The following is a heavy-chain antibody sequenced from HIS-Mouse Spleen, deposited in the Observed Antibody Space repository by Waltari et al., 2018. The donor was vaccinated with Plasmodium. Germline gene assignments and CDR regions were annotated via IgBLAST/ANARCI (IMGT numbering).Heavy chain of an antibody. CDR1: GFTLGRHP. J-gene: IGHJ6*02. CDR2: ISYDGSNK. Sequence: QVQLVESGGGVVQPGRSLSLSLAAAGFTLGRHPMPWCAQGPGKGLEWVAVISYDGSNKYYADSVKGRFTISRDNSKNTLYLQMNSLRAEDTAVYYCARLYYDFWSGYYPYGMDVWGQGTKV. D-gene: IGHD3-3*01. CDR3: ARLYYDFWSGYYPYGMDV. V-gene: IGHV3-30*04.